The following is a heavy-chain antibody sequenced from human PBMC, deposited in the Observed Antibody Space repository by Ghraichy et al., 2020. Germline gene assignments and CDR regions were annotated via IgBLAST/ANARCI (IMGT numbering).Heavy chain of an antibody. CDR2: IYNSGTT. V-gene: IGHV4-4*07. J-gene: IGHJ4*02. Sequence: SETLSLTCTVSGVSVSSYYWNWIRQPAGKGLEWIGRIYNSGTTNYNPSLKSRVTMSVDTSKNHFSLKLSSVTAADTAVYYCARAGGPGGCDGNPFDYWGQGILVTVSS. CDR1: GVSVSSYY. CDR3: ARAGGPGGCDGNPFDY. D-gene: IGHD3-16*01.